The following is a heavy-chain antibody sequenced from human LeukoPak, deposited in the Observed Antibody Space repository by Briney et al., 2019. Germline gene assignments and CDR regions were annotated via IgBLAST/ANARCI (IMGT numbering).Heavy chain of an antibody. J-gene: IGHJ4*02. CDR1: GFTFSSYA. V-gene: IGHV3-30-3*01. D-gene: IGHD1-26*01. CDR3: AREKWSYRRYFDY. CDR2: ISYDGSNK. Sequence: GGSLRLSCAASGFTFSSYAMHWVRQAPGKGLEWVAVISYDGSNKYYADSVKGRFTISRDNSKNTLYLQMNSLRAEDTAVYYCAREKWSYRRYFDYWGQGTLVTVSS.